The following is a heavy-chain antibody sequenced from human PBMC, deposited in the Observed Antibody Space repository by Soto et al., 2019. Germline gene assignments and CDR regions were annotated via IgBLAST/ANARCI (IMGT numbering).Heavy chain of an antibody. CDR2: ISAYNGNT. CDR3: ARDERPLGEYSSSS. D-gene: IGHD6-6*01. V-gene: IGHV1-18*01. Sequence: ASVKVSCKASGYLFSNYAIHWVRQAPGQRLEWMGWISAYNGNTDYAQKLQGRVTMTTDTSTSTAYMELRSLRSDDTAVYYCARDERPLGEYSSSSWGQGTLVTVSS. CDR1: GYLFSNYA. J-gene: IGHJ5*02.